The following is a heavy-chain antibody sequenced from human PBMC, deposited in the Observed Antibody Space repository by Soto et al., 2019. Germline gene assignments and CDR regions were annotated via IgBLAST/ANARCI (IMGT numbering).Heavy chain of an antibody. CDR2: ISYDGSNK. J-gene: IGHJ3*02. D-gene: IGHD3-22*01. CDR1: GFTFSSYA. CDR3: ARAQKYYYDSSGYRGAFDI. Sequence: QVQLVESGGGVVQPGRSLRLSCAASGFTFSSYAMHWVRQAPGKGLEGVAVISYDGSNKYYADSVKGRFTISRDNSKNMLYLQMNSLRAEDTAVYYCARAQKYYYDSSGYRGAFDIWGQGTMVTVSS. V-gene: IGHV3-30-3*01.